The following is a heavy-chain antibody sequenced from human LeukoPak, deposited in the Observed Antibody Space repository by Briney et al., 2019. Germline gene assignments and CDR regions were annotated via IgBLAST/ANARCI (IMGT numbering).Heavy chain of an antibody. CDR1: GFTFSSDS. CDR2: ISSTSGFI. V-gene: IGHV3-21*01. CDR3: ARRSGDSSGYSLDY. D-gene: IGHD3-22*01. Sequence: GGSLRLSCAASGFTFSSDSMNWVRQAPGKGLEWVSSISSTSGFISYADSVKGRFTISRDNAKNTLYLQLNSLRAEDTAVYYCARRSGDSSGYSLDYWGPGTLVTVSS. J-gene: IGHJ4*02.